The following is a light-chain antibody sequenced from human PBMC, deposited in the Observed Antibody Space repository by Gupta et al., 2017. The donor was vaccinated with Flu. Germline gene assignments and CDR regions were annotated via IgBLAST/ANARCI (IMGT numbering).Light chain of an antibody. Sequence: QSVLTQPPSVSATPGQKVTISCSGTSSNIGDNYVSWYKQVPGTAPKLLIYESHKRPSGIPDRFAGSKAGTSANLGITGLQTGDEADYYCGTWDSSLSAAVFGGGTKLTVL. CDR3: GTWDSSLSAAV. CDR2: ESH. CDR1: SSNIGDNY. J-gene: IGLJ3*02. V-gene: IGLV1-51*02.